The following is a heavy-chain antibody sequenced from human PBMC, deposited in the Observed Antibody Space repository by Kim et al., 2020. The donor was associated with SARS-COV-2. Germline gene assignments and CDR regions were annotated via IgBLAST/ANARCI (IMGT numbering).Heavy chain of an antibody. CDR1: GYTFTGYY. CDR2: INANSGGT. V-gene: IGHV1-2*06. Sequence: ASVKVSCKASGYTFTGYYMHWVRQAPGQGLEWMGRINANSGGTNYAQRFQGGVTMTRDTSISTAFMELSRLRSDDTAVYYCARGRIGDYDSSAYYGLDVWGQGTTVTVSS. D-gene: IGHD3-22*01. J-gene: IGHJ6*02. CDR3: ARGRIGDYDSSAYYGLDV.